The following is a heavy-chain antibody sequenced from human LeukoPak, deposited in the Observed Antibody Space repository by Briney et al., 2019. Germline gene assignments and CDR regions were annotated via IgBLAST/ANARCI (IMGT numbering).Heavy chain of an antibody. CDR3: ARDWAWGGFDH. CDR2: IKTDGSTT. V-gene: IGHV3-74*01. D-gene: IGHD3-16*01. Sequence: GGSLRLSCAASGFTVSNNYMSWVRQAPGKGLAWVSRIKTDGSTTYYADSVKGRFTVSRDNAKNTLYLQMSSLRAEDTAVYYCARDWAWGGFDHWGQGALVTVSS. J-gene: IGHJ4*02. CDR1: GFTVSNNY.